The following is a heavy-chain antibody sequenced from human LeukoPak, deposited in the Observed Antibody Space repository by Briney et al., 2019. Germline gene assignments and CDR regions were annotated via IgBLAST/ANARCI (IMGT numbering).Heavy chain of an antibody. CDR2: IKEDGGEL. Sequence: GGCLRLSCEASGFFFSAYSMSWVRQAPGKGLEWVANIKEDGGELNYVDSVKGRFTISRDNAKQSLFLQMNSLRVEDLGVYYCARGRRWLQPLDYWGQGTLVTVSS. CDR3: ARGRRWLQPLDY. CDR1: GFFFSAYS. V-gene: IGHV3-7*04. D-gene: IGHD5-24*01. J-gene: IGHJ4*02.